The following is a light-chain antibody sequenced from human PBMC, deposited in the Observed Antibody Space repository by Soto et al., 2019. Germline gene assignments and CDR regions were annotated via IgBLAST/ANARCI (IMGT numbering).Light chain of an antibody. J-gene: IGLJ3*02. CDR3: SSYTSTFTWV. CDR2: GVS. Sequence: QSALTQPASVSGSPGQSITISCTGTSSDIGLHNFVSWHQQHPGKAPKFIIYGVSNRPSGVSIRFSASKSGNTASLTISGLQADDEADYYCSSYTSTFTWVFGGGTKVTVL. V-gene: IGLV2-14*01. CDR1: SSDIGLHNF.